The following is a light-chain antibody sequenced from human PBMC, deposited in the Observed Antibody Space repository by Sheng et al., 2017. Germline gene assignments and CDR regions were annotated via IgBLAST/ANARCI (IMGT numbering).Light chain of an antibody. J-gene: IGKJ1*01. CDR3: QCYDCSPRM. Sequence: EIVLTQSPGTLSLSPGERATLSCRASESVSTYLAWYQQKPGQAPRLLIYDASSRATGIPDRFTGSGSGTDFTLTISRLEPEDFAVYYCQCYDCSPRMFGQGTKVEIK. CDR1: ESVSTY. CDR2: DAS. V-gene: IGKV3-20*01.